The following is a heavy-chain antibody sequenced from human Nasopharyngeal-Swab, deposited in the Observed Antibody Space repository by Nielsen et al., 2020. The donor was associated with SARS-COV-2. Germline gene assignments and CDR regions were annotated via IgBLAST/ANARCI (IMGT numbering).Heavy chain of an antibody. CDR1: GGTFSSYA. D-gene: IGHD3-3*01. CDR3: ARGCGITIFGVVTCYYMDV. Sequence: SVKVSCKASGGTFSSYAISWVRQAPGQGLEWMGRIIPILGIANYAQKLQGRVTITADKSTSTAYMELSSLRSEDTAVYYCARGCGITIFGVVTCYYMDVWGKGTTVTVSS. V-gene: IGHV1-69*04. CDR2: IIPILGIA. J-gene: IGHJ6*03.